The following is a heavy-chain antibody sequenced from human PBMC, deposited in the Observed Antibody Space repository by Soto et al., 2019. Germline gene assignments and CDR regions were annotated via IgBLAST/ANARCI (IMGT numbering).Heavy chain of an antibody. D-gene: IGHD6-13*01. CDR3: ARRFQNSSSWYVVDY. J-gene: IGHJ4*02. V-gene: IGHV3-30-3*01. Sequence: GGSLRLSCAASGFTFSSYAMHWVRQAPGKGLEWVAVISYDGSNKYYADSVKGRFTISRDNSKNTLYLQMNSLRAEDTAVYYCARRFQNSSSWYVVDYRGQGTLVTVSS. CDR1: GFTFSSYA. CDR2: ISYDGSNK.